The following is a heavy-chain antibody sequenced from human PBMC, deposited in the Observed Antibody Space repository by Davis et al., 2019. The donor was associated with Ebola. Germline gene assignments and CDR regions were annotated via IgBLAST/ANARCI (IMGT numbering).Heavy chain of an antibody. J-gene: IGHJ4*02. CDR1: GFTFGTYG. CDR2: VWYDGSRE. D-gene: IGHD3-3*01. CDR3: ARAVTIVGVVTNDYFDY. V-gene: IGHV3-33*01. Sequence: PGGSLRLSCAASGFTFGTYGMHWVRQAPGKGLEWVAVVWYDGSREYYADSVKGRFTISRDNSKNTLYLQMNSLRAEETAVYYWARAVTIVGVVTNDYFDYWGQGTLVTVSS.